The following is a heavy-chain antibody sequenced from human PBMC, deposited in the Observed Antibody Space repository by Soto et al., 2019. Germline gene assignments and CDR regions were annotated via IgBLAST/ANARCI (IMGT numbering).Heavy chain of an antibody. Sequence: PGGSLRLSCAASGFTFSTYAMHWLRQAPGKGLEWVAIISYDSTNKFYADSVKGRFTISRDNSKNMLYLQMNSLRPEDTAVYYCAKTFFCGRCGGLCYPSSCGQGSLVPVSS. CDR2: ISYDSTNK. CDR3: AKTFFCGRCGGLCYPSS. D-gene: IGHD2-15*01. CDR1: GFTFSTYA. V-gene: IGHV3-30*18. J-gene: IGHJ1*01.